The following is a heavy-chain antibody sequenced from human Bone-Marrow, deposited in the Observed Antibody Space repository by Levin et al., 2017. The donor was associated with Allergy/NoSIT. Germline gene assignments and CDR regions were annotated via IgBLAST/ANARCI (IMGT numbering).Heavy chain of an antibody. Sequence: GGSLRLSCAASGFTFSSYGLHWVRQAPGKGLEWVAFISFDGNNKYYGDSVKGRFTLSRDNSKNTLFLQMNSLRGDDTSVYYCAREEGEDYYYYGLDVWGRGTTVTVSS. V-gene: IGHV3-30*05. CDR2: ISFDGNNK. J-gene: IGHJ6*02. CDR1: GFTFSSYG. D-gene: IGHD1-26*01. CDR3: AREEGEDYYYYGLDV.